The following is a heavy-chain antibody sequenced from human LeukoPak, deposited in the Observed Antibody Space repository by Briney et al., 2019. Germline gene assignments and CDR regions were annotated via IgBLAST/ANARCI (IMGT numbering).Heavy chain of an antibody. V-gene: IGHV1-69*02. CDR3: ASAIIAARPDYFDY. D-gene: IGHD6-6*01. J-gene: IGHJ4*02. Sequence: SVKVSCKASGGTFSSYTISWVRQAPGQGLEWMGRIIPILGIANYAQKFQGRVTITADKSTNTAYMELSSLRSEDTAVYYCASAIIAARPDYFDYWGQGTLVTVSS. CDR2: IIPILGIA. CDR1: GGTFSSYT.